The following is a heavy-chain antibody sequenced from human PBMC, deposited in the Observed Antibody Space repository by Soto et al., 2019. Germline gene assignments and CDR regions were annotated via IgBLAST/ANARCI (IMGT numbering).Heavy chain of an antibody. CDR1: GGSISSSSYY. D-gene: IGHD2-2*01. CDR2: IYYSGST. V-gene: IGHV4-39*01. CDR3: ARRGYCSSTSCYEGKFDP. J-gene: IGHJ5*02. Sequence: SETLSLTCTVSGGSISSSSYYWGWIRQPPGKGLEWIGSIYYSGSTYYNPSLKSRVTISVDTSKNQFSLKLSSVTAADTAVYYCARRGYCSSTSCYEGKFDPWGQGTLVT.